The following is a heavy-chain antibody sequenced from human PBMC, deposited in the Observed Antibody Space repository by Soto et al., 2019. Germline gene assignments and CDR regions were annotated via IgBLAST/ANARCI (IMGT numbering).Heavy chain of an antibody. J-gene: IGHJ6*03. D-gene: IGHD4-17*01. CDR3: ARVYGDLLQALGYMDV. Sequence: QVQLQESGPGLVKPSQTLSLTCTVSGGSISSGGYYWSWIRQHPGKGLEWIGYIYYSGSTYYNPSLKSRVTISVDTSKNQFPLKLSSVTAADTAVYYCARVYGDLLQALGYMDVWGKGTTVTVSS. CDR2: IYYSGST. V-gene: IGHV4-31*03. CDR1: GGSISSGGYY.